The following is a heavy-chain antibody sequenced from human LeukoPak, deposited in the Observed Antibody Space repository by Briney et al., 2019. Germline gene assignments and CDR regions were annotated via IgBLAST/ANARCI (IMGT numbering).Heavy chain of an antibody. CDR3: ARVRLGGSYLDY. J-gene: IGHJ4*02. D-gene: IGHD1-26*01. Sequence: EGSLRLSCAASGFTFSSYEMNWVRQAPGKGLEWVSYISSSGSTIYYADSVKGRFTIPRDNAKNSLYLQMNSLRAEDTAVYYCARVRLGGSYLDYWGQGTLVTVSS. CDR2: ISSSGSTI. V-gene: IGHV3-48*03. CDR1: GFTFSSYE.